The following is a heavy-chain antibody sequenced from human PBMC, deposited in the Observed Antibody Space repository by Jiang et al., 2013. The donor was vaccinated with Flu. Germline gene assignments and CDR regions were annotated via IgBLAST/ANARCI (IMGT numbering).Heavy chain of an antibody. CDR3: AKDREESAVAGPFDH. D-gene: IGHD6-19*01. CDR2: ISDTIGRT. J-gene: IGHJ4*02. CDR1: GFTFSTYA. V-gene: IGHV3-23*01. Sequence: GGLVQPGGSLRVSCAASGFTFSTYAMSWVRQAPGKGLEWVSTISDTIGRTYYADSVKGRFTISRDNSKNTLYLQMNSVRVEDTALYYCAKDREESAVAGPFDHWGQGTLVTVSS.